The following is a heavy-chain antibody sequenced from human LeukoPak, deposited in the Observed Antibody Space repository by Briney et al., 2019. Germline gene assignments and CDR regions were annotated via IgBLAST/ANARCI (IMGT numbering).Heavy chain of an antibody. J-gene: IGHJ4*02. CDR3: AKVYCSGDACYDYFDY. V-gene: IGHV3-23*01. CDR2: ISAGGSTT. D-gene: IGHD2-15*01. Sequence: GSSLRLSCAASGFDFNDYAMHWVRQAPGKGLEWVSAISAGGSTTYCADSVKGRFTISRDNSKNALYLEMNSLRVEDTAVYFCAKVYCSGDACYDYFDYWGQGTRVTVSS. CDR1: GFDFNDYA.